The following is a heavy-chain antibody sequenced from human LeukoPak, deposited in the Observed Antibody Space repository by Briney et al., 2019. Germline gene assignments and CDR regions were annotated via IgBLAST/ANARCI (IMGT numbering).Heavy chain of an antibody. V-gene: IGHV4-61*01. Sequence: SETLSLTCTVSGGSVSSAYYYWSWIRQPPGKGLEWIGNIYYSGSTNYNPSLKSRVTISVDTSKSQFSLKLSSVTAADTAVYYCARDYTGDYDSSGYLYYLDYWGLGTPVTVSS. CDR1: GGSVSSAYYY. CDR2: IYYSGST. D-gene: IGHD3-22*01. CDR3: ARDYTGDYDSSGYLYYLDY. J-gene: IGHJ4*02.